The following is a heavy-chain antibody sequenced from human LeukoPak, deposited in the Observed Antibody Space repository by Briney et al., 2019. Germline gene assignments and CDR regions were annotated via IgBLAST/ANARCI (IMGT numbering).Heavy chain of an antibody. CDR1: GYTFTSYA. Sequence: ASVKVSCKASGYTFTSYAMHWVRQAPGQRLEWMGWINAGNGNTEYSQKFQGRVTITRDTSASTAYMELSSLRSEDTAVYYCARTPLQVRLPPFDYWGQGTLVTVSS. J-gene: IGHJ4*02. CDR2: INAGNGNT. CDR3: ARTPLQVRLPPFDY. V-gene: IGHV1-3*01. D-gene: IGHD5-18*01.